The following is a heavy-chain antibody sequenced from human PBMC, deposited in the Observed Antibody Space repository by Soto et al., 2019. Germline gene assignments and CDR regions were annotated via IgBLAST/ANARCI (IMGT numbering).Heavy chain of an antibody. Sequence: EVQLVESGGGLVQPGGSLRLSCAASGFTFSNYWMSWVRQAPGKGLEWVANIKQDGSERYYVYSVKGRFTISRDNAKNSLYLQMNSLRAEDTAMSYCARERANADGDYGRGPLFDDWGQGTLVTVAS. V-gene: IGHV3-7*05. D-gene: IGHD4-17*01. CDR2: IKQDGSER. CDR3: ARERANADGDYGRGPLFDD. CDR1: GFTFSNYW. J-gene: IGHJ4*02.